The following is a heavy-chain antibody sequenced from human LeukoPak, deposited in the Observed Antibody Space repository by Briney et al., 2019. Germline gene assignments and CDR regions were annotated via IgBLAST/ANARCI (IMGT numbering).Heavy chain of an antibody. V-gene: IGHV3-30*19. CDR1: GFTFSTSD. CDR3: AKEGYSRGYYSYYYMDV. Sequence: GGSLRLSCAASGFTFSTSDMHWVRQAPGKGLEWVTAISYGGSNKYYADSVKGRFTISRDNSKNTLYVQMNSLRAEDTAVYYCAKEGYSRGYYSYYYMDVWGKGTTVTVSS. J-gene: IGHJ6*03. D-gene: IGHD6-13*01. CDR2: ISYGGSNK.